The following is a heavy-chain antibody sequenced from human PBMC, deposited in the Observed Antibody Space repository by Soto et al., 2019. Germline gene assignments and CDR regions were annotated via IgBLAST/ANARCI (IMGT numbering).Heavy chain of an antibody. V-gene: IGHV3-48*03. CDR1: GFTFSSFE. J-gene: IGHJ4*02. CDR2: IGRSGETI. D-gene: IGHD6-6*01. CDR3: ARDSRGGAARRPTFYY. Sequence: GSLRLSCVGSGFTFSSFEMNWVRQTPGKGLEWLSYIGRSGETIYYADSVKGRFTISRDNAKSSLFLQMTGLRDEDTGIYYCARDSRGGAARRPTFYYWGRGTLVTVSS.